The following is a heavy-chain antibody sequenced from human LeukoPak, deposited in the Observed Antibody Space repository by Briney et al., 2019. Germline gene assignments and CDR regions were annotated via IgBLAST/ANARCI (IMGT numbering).Heavy chain of an antibody. J-gene: IGHJ4*02. CDR2: IYYSGST. CDR3: ARGSAAAGPSFPDY. D-gene: IGHD6-13*01. V-gene: IGHV4-59*01. CDR1: GGSISSYY. Sequence: SETLSLTCTVSGGSISSYYWSWIRQPPGKGLEWIGYIYYSGSTNYNPSLKSRVTISVDTSKNQFSVKLSSVTAADTAVYYCARGSAAAGPSFPDYWGQGTLVTVSS.